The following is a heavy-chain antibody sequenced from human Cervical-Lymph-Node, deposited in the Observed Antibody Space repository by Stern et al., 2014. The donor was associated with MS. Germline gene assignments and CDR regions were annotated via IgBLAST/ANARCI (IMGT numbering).Heavy chain of an antibody. J-gene: IGHJ4*02. Sequence: VQLVESVPEVKKPGSSVKVSCQASGGTLNTSAINWVRQAPGQGLEWMGVIFPIFCSTNYAQRFQGRLTITADESTTTAYMELNNLMSEDTAIYYCARVRCPNGVCYPRLDFWGQGVLVTVSS. V-gene: IGHV1-69*01. CDR3: ARVRCPNGVCYPRLDF. CDR1: GGTLNTSA. D-gene: IGHD2-8*01. CDR2: IFPIFCST.